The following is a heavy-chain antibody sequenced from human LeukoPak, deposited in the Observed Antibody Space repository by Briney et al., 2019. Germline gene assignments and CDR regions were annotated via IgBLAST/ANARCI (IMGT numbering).Heavy chain of an antibody. CDR3: ARSIGLTGGGVDV. D-gene: IGHD3-9*01. CDR2: ITDSGNTI. CDR1: GFTFSDYN. Sequence: PGGSLRLSCAASGFTFSDYNMNWVRQAPGKGLEWVSYITDSGNTIHYADSVKGRFTTSRDNAKNSLYLQMNSLRAEDTAVYYCARSIGLTGGGVDVWGQGTTVTVSS. V-gene: IGHV3-11*01. J-gene: IGHJ6*02.